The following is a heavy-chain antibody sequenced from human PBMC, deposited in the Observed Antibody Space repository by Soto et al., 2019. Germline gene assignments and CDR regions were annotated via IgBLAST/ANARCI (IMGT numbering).Heavy chain of an antibody. CDR2: IIPIFGTT. D-gene: IGHD4-17*01. Sequence: QVQLVQSGAEVKKPGSSVRVSCKTSGDTFNNYGLSWVRQAPGQGPEWMGTIIPIFGTTTSAQKFQGRVILTADESTTTAYMDLSSLRFEDTAVYYCARPPQSGDYFDFWGQGTLVTVSS. V-gene: IGHV1-69*18. CDR3: ARPPQSGDYFDF. CDR1: GDTFNNYG. J-gene: IGHJ4*02.